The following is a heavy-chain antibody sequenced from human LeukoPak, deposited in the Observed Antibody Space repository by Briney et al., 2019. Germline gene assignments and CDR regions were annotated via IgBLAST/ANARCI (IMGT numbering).Heavy chain of an antibody. D-gene: IGHD6-13*01. J-gene: IGHJ4*02. Sequence: GGSLRLSCAASGFTFSNSAMSWVRQAPGKGLEWVSAISGSGARTYYADSVKGRFTISRDNAKNLLYLQMNSLRAEDTAVYYCARDLMGIAYRGAFYYWGQGTLVTVSS. CDR2: ISGSGART. V-gene: IGHV3-23*01. CDR1: GFTFSNSA. CDR3: ARDLMGIAYRGAFYY.